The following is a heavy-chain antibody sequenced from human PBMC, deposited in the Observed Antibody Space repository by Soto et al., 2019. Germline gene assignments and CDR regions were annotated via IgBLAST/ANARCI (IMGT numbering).Heavy chain of an antibody. CDR1: GGSLSSYY. CDR3: ARVVAVAGTMLFDY. J-gene: IGHJ4*02. Sequence: QVQLQESGPGLVKPSETLSLTCTVSGGSLSSYYWSWIRQPPGKGLEWIGYIYYSGSTNYNPSLKSRVTISVYASKSLFSLRLSSVTAADTAVYYCARVVAVAGTMLFDYWGQGTLVTVSS. V-gene: IGHV4-59*01. CDR2: IYYSGST. D-gene: IGHD6-19*01.